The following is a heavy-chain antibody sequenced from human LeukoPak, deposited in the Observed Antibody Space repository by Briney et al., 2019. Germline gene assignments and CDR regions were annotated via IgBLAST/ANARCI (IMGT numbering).Heavy chain of an antibody. V-gene: IGHV3-7*01. J-gene: IGHJ4*02. Sequence: GSLRLSCAASGITFSNYWMSWVRQAPGKGLEWVANIKHDGSEKNYVDSVKGRFTISRDNAKNSLYLQMNSLRAEDTAVYYCAIPSGSYTGYWGQGTLVTVSS. CDR1: GITFSNYW. CDR3: AIPSGSYTGY. D-gene: IGHD1-26*01. CDR2: IKHDGSEK.